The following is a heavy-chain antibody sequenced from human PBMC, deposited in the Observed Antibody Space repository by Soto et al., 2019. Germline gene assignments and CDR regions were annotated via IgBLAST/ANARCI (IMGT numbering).Heavy chain of an antibody. CDR3: ARDGGSALSWFDP. D-gene: IGHD2-15*01. Sequence: PGGSLRLSCAATGLTFNTYNMNWVRQAPGKGLEWVSSISSSSAYIYYADSAKGRFTIPRDNAKNLLFLQMNSLRAEDTAVYYCARDGGSALSWFDPWGQGPQGTVS. CDR2: ISSSSAYI. CDR1: GLTFNTYN. V-gene: IGHV3-21*01. J-gene: IGHJ5*02.